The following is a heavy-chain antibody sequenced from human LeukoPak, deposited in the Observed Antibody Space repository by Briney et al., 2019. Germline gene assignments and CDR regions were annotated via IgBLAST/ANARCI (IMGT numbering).Heavy chain of an antibody. V-gene: IGHV3-30*18. CDR1: GFTFSSYG. J-gene: IGHJ6*02. Sequence: GGSLRLSCAASGFTFSSYGIHWVRQAPGKGLEWVAVISYDGSNKYYADSVKGRFTISRDNSKNTLYLQMNSLRAEDTAVYYCAKVWRGYSYGLGADVWGQGTTVTVSS. CDR3: AKVWRGYSYGLGADV. D-gene: IGHD5-18*01. CDR2: ISYDGSNK.